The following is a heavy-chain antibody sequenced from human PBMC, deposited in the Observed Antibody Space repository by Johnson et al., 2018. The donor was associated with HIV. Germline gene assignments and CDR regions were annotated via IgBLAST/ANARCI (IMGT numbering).Heavy chain of an antibody. J-gene: IGHJ3*02. D-gene: IGHD3-10*01. CDR3: ARDPRGVIVAPSDAFDI. CDR2: IRYDESNK. CDR1: GFSFSRFG. Sequence: QVQLVESGGGVVQPGGSLRISCAASGFSFSRFGMHWVRQAPGKGLDWVAFIRYDESNKYYEDSVKGRFAISRDNSKNTLYLQMNSLRPDDTAVYYCARDPRGVIVAPSDAFDIWGQGTMVTVSS. V-gene: IGHV3-30*02.